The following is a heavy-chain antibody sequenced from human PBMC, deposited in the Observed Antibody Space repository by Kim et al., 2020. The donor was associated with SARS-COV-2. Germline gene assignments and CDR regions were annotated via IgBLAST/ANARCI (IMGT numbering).Heavy chain of an antibody. CDR3: TTFRSGAAAAWTFDY. V-gene: IGHV3-15*01. D-gene: IGHD6-13*01. CDR1: GFTFSNAW. CDR2: IKSKTDGGTT. Sequence: GGSLRLSCAASGFTFSNAWMSWVRQAPGKGLEWVGRIKSKTDGGTTDYAVPVKGRFTISRDDSKNTLYLQMNSLKTEDTAVYYCTTFRSGAAAAWTFDYWGQGTLVTVSS. J-gene: IGHJ4*02.